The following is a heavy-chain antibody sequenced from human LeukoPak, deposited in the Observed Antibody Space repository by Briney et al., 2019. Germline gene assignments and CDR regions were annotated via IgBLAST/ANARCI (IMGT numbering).Heavy chain of an antibody. CDR2: IYHSGST. CDR3: ARDPPIVVVPAAMERGDY. CDR1: GGSISSGGYY. D-gene: IGHD2-2*01. J-gene: IGHJ4*02. Sequence: PSQTLSLTCTVSGGSISSGGYYWSWIRQPPGKGLEWIGYIYHSGSTYYNPSLKSRVTISVDRSKNQFSLKLSSVTAADTAVYYCARDPPIVVVPAAMERGDYWGQGTLVTVSS. V-gene: IGHV4-30-2*01.